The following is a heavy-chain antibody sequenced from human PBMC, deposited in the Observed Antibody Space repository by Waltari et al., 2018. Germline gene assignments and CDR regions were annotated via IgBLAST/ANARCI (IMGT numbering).Heavy chain of an antibody. D-gene: IGHD6-13*01. Sequence: RGPGVGLGLVSIIDSGGSTYYADTGKGRVTISRDNSKNTLFLQTNSRRAEDTAVYYCTKVGSSSWYRFDYWGQGTLVTVSA. CDR3: TKVGSSSWYRFDY. J-gene: IGHJ4*02. CDR2: IDSGGST. V-gene: IGHV3-53*01.